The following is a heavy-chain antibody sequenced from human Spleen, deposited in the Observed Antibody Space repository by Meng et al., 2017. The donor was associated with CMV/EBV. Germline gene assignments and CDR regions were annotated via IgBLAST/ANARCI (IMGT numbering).Heavy chain of an antibody. V-gene: IGHV1-18*01. J-gene: IGHJ5*01. CDR3: ARSSWNYDS. Sequence: KVSCKASGYTFTPYSISWVRQAPGQGLEWVGWISPYNGNAEYAQSLKGRLTMTTDTSTSTAYMELRSLTSDDTAVYFCARSSWNYDSWGQGTLVTVSS. CDR1: GYTFTPYS. CDR2: ISPYNGNA. D-gene: IGHD1-7*01.